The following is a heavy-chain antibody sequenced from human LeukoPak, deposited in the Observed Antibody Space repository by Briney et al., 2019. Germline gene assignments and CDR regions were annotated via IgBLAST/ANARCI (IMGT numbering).Heavy chain of an antibody. D-gene: IGHD5-18*01. Sequence: SETLSLTCAVYGGSFSGYYWSWIRQPPGKGLEWIGEIKHSGSTNYNPSLKSRVTISVDTSKNQFSLKLSSVTAADTAVYYCARGILGAMVENQTNYFDYWGQGTLVTVSS. CDR3: ARGILGAMVENQTNYFDY. CDR2: IKHSGST. CDR1: GGSFSGYY. V-gene: IGHV4-34*01. J-gene: IGHJ4*02.